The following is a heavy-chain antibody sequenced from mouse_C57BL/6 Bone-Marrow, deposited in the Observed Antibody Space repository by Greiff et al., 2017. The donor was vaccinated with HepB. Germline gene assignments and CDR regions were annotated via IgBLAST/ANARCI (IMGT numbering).Heavy chain of an antibody. CDR3: VREKDYDEAWFAY. J-gene: IGHJ3*01. Sequence: EVQGVESGGGLVQPKGSLKLSCAASGFSFNTYAMNWVRQAPGKGLEWVARIRSKSNNYATYYADSVKDRFTISRDDSESMLYLQMNNLKTEDTAMYYCVREKDYDEAWFAYWGQGTLVTVSA. V-gene: IGHV10-1*01. CDR1: GFSFNTYA. D-gene: IGHD2-4*01. CDR2: IRSKSNNYAT.